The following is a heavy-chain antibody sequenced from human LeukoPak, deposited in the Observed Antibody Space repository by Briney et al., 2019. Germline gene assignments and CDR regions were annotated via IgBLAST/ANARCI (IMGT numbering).Heavy chain of an antibody. Sequence: SETLSLTCAAYGGSFSGYYWSWIRQPPGKGLEWIGEINHSGSTNYNPSLKSRVTISVDTSKNQFSLKLSSVTAADTAVYYCARDPGDNWFDPWGQGTLVTVSS. CDR2: INHSGST. CDR3: ARDPGDNWFDP. J-gene: IGHJ5*02. D-gene: IGHD7-27*01. CDR1: GGSFSGYY. V-gene: IGHV4-34*01.